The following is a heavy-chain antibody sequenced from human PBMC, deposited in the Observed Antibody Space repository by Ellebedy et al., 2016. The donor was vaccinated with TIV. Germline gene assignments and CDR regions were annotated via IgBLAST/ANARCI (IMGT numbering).Heavy chain of an antibody. CDR3: AKDLGDGYNLNYYGMDV. D-gene: IGHD5-24*01. CDR2: ISYDGSNK. CDR1: GFTFSSYG. Sequence: GGSLRLXXAASGFTFSSYGMHWVRQAPGKGLEWVAVISYDGSNKCYADSVNGRFTISRDNSKNTLYLQMNSLRAEDTAVYYCAKDLGDGYNLNYYGMDVWGQGTTVTVSS. V-gene: IGHV3-30*18. J-gene: IGHJ6*02.